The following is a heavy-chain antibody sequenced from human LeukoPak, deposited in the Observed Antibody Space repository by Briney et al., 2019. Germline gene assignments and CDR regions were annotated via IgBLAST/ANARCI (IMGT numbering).Heavy chain of an antibody. Sequence: PGGSLRLSCGASGFTFRTYAMSWVRQAPGKGLEWVSGISDGGGRTFYAESVKGRFTISRDNSKNTLYLQMNSLRAEDTAVYFCARERQDTVIHSGAFDIWGQGTMVTVSS. CDR1: GFTFRTYA. V-gene: IGHV3-23*01. D-gene: IGHD2-21*02. CDR2: ISDGGGRT. CDR3: ARERQDTVIHSGAFDI. J-gene: IGHJ3*02.